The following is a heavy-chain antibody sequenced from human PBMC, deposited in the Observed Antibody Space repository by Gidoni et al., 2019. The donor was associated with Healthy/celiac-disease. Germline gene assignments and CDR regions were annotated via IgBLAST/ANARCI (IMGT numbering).Heavy chain of an antibody. Sequence: QVQLVQSGAEVKKPGASVKVSCKASGYTFTSYGISWVRQAPGQGLEWMGWISAYNGNTNYAQKLQGRVTMTTDTSTSTAYMELRSLRSDDTAVYYCARVYCSSTSCYHPGYGMDVWGQGTTVTVSS. V-gene: IGHV1-18*04. CDR1: GYTFTSYG. J-gene: IGHJ6*02. D-gene: IGHD2-2*01. CDR3: ARVYCSSTSCYHPGYGMDV. CDR2: ISAYNGNT.